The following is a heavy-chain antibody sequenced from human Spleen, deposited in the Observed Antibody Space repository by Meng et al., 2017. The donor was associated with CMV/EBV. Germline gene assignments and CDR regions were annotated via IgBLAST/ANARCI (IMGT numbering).Heavy chain of an antibody. D-gene: IGHD6-19*01. V-gene: IGHV4-39*07. J-gene: IGHJ4*02. Sequence: GSLRLSCTVSGASISSSSCYWGWIRQPPGKGLEWIGSMSYSGSTYSGSVYYNPSLKSRVTISVDTSKNQFSLKLSSVTAADTAVYYCARDVSEYSSGWPKDYWGQGTLVTVSS. CDR1: GASISSSSCY. CDR2: MSYSGSTYSGSV. CDR3: ARDVSEYSSGWPKDY.